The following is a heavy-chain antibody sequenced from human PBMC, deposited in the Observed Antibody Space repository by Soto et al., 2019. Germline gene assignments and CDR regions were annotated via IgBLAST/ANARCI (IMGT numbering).Heavy chain of an antibody. CDR3: ARGLIVGATDYFDY. CDR2: INHSGST. D-gene: IGHD1-26*01. Sequence: SETLSLTCAVYGGSFSGYYWSWIRQPPGKGLEWIGEINHSGSTNYNPSLKSRVTISVDTSKNQFSLKLSSVTAADTAVYYCARGLIVGATDYFDYWGQGTLVTVSS. J-gene: IGHJ4*02. V-gene: IGHV4-34*01. CDR1: GGSFSGYY.